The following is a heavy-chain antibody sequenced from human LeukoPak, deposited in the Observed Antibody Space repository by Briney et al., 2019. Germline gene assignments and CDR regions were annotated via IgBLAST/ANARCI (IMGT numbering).Heavy chain of an antibody. Sequence: GGSLRLSCVASGFTFSNYAMHWVRQAQGREWVALIRFDGSIKYYGDSVKGRFTISRDNSKNTVYLQMNSLRGDDTGVYYCAKGGLWELLHNAMDVWGNGTTVTVSS. D-gene: IGHD1-26*01. V-gene: IGHV3-30*02. J-gene: IGHJ6*03. CDR2: IRFDGSIK. CDR3: AKGGLWELLHNAMDV. CDR1: GFTFSNYA.